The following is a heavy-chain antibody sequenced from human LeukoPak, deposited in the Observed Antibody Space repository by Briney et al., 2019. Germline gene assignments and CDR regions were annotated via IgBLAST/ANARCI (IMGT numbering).Heavy chain of an antibody. CDR3: ARDSVRPSSTSPFDP. CDR1: GFTFSSYS. J-gene: IGHJ5*02. Sequence: GGSLRLSCAASGFTFSSYSMDWVRQAPGKGLEWVSYISSSSSTIYYADSVKGRFTISRDNAKNSLYLQMNSLRDEDTAVYYCARDSVRPSSTSPFDPWGQGTLVTVSS. D-gene: IGHD2-2*01. V-gene: IGHV3-48*02. CDR2: ISSSSSTI.